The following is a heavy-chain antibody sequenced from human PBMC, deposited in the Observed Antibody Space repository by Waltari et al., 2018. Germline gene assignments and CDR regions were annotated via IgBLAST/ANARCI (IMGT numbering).Heavy chain of an antibody. J-gene: IGHJ5*02. V-gene: IGHV4-39*01. CDR3: ARQARIVVVPAAIMGWFDP. CDR2: FYYSGST. D-gene: IGHD2-2*01. CDR1: GGSIRSSSYY. Sequence: QLQLQESGPGLVKPSETLSLTCTVSGGSIRSSSYYWGWIRQPPGKGLEWIGSFYYSGSTYYNPSLKSRVTISVDTSKIQFSLKLSSVTAADTAVYYCARQARIVVVPAAIMGWFDPWGQGTLVTVSS.